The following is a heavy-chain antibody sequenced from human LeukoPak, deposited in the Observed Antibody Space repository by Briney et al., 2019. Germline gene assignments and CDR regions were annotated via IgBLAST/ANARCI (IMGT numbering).Heavy chain of an antibody. Sequence: ASVKVSCKPSGYTFTGYYMHWVRQAPGQGLEWMGWINPNSGGTNYTQKFQGRVTMTRDTSISTAYMELSRLRSDDTAVYYCARWGRAVATTAGADYWGQGTLVTVSS. J-gene: IGHJ4*02. CDR3: ARWGRAVATTAGADY. CDR1: GYTFTGYY. D-gene: IGHD5-12*01. V-gene: IGHV1-2*02. CDR2: INPNSGGT.